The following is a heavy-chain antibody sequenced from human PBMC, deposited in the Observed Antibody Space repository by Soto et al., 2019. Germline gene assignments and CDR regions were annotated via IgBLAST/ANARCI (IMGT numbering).Heavy chain of an antibody. CDR3: AKFSFRTVPAADY. J-gene: IGHJ4*02. CDR1: GFTFSSYG. CDR2: ISYDGSNK. Sequence: GGSLRLSCAASGFTFSSYGMHWVRQAPGKGLEWVAVISYDGSNKYYADSVKGRFTISRDNSKNTLYLQMNSLRAEDTAVYYCAKFSFRTVPAADYWGQGTLVTVSS. D-gene: IGHD2-2*01. V-gene: IGHV3-30*18.